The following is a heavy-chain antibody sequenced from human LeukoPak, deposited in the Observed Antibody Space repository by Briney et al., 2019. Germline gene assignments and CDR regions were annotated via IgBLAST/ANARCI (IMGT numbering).Heavy chain of an antibody. CDR1: GFTFSSYA. V-gene: IGHV1-2*02. J-gene: IGHJ4*02. CDR2: INPNSGGT. D-gene: IGHD6-19*01. CDR3: ARVREQWLVPFTLDY. Sequence: GGSLRLSCAASGFTFSSYAMHWVRQAPGQGLEWMGWINPNSGGTNYAQKFQGRVTMTRDTSISTAYMELSRLRSDDTAVYYCARVREQWLVPFTLDYWGQGTLVTVSS.